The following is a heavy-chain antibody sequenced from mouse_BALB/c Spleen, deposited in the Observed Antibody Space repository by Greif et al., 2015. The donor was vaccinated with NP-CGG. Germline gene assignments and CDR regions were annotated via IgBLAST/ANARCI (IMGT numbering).Heavy chain of an antibody. CDR2: IWSGGST. CDR1: GFSLTSYG. J-gene: IGHJ3*01. CDR3: ASQDAY. V-gene: IGHV2-4*02. Sequence: QVQLQQSGPGLVQPSQSLSITCTVSGFSLTSYGVHWVRQPPGKGLEWLGVIWSGGSTDYNAAFISRLSISKDNSKSQVFVKMSRLQADDTAIYYCASQDAYWGQGTLVTVSA.